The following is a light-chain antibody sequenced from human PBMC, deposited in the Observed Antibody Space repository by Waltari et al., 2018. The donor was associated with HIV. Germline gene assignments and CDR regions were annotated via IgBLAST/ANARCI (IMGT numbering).Light chain of an antibody. Sequence: QSVLTQPPSASGTPGQRVTISCSGGSSNIGNHHVYWDQQFPGTAPKLLIYRNNQRPSGVPDRFSGSKSGTSASLVISGLRSEDEADYYCAAWDDSLSGVFGGGTKVTVL. J-gene: IGLJ2*01. CDR2: RNN. V-gene: IGLV1-47*01. CDR3: AAWDDSLSGV. CDR1: SSNIGNHH.